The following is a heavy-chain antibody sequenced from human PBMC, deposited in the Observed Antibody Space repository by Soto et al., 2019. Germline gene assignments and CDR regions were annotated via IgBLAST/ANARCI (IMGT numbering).Heavy chain of an antibody. CDR1: GFTFSSYA. J-gene: IGHJ4*02. CDR2: ISYDGSDK. CDR3: AKALGELSPESYGY. Sequence: QVQLVESGGGVVQPGRSLRLSCAASGFTFSSYAMHWVRQAPGKGLEWVAVISYDGSDKYYADSVKGRFTISRDNSKNTLNLQMTSLRAADTAVYYCAKALGELSPESYGYWGQGTLITVSS. D-gene: IGHD3-16*02. V-gene: IGHV3-30*18.